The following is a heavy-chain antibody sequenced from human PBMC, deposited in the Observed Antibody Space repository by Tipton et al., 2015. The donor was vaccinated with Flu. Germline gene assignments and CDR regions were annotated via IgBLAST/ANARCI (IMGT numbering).Heavy chain of an antibody. D-gene: IGHD1-1*01. CDR3: ARVEVQGKDYFDY. Sequence: TLSLTCTVSGDSINNNYWSWVRQPAGKGLEWIGRLHTRWGSTYNSSLKSRVTMSFDTSKNQFSLKLSSVTAADTAVCYGARVEVQGKDYFDYCGQGSLV. CDR1: GDSINNNY. CDR2: LHTRWGS. V-gene: IGHV4-4*07. J-gene: IGHJ4*02.